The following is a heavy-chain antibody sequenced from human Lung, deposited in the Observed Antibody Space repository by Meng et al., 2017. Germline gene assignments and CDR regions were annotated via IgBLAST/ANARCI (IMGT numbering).Heavy chain of an antibody. D-gene: IGHD4-11*01. J-gene: IGHJ4*02. CDR3: ARGPTTMAHDFDY. CDR2: INHSGST. Sequence: QVQLPQWGGGLLKPSETPSLTCVVSGGSFSDYYWSWIRQPPGKGLEWIGEINHSGSTNYNPSLESRATISVDTSQNNLSLKLSSVTAADSAVYYCARGPTTMAHDFDYWGQGTLVTVSS. CDR1: GGSFSDYY. V-gene: IGHV4-34*01.